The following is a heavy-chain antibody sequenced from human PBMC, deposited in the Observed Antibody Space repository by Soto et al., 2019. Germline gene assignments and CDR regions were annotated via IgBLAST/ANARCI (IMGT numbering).Heavy chain of an antibody. CDR1: GGSISSGGYS. J-gene: IGHJ6*02. V-gene: IGHV4-30-2*01. CDR2: IYHSGST. CDR3: AREYYDSSGSYGMDV. Sequence: PSETLSLTCAVSGGSISSGGYSWSWIRQPPGEGLEWIGYIYHSGSTYYNPSLKSRVTISVDRSKNQFSLKLSSVTAADTAVYYCAREYYDSSGSYGMDVWGQGTTVTVSS. D-gene: IGHD3-22*01.